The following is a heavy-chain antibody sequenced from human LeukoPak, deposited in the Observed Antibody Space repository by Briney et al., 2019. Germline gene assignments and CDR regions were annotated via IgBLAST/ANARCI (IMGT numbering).Heavy chain of an antibody. J-gene: IGHJ4*02. V-gene: IGHV4-4*07. CDR3: ARDGAYSSGWYEFDY. CDR2: IYTSGST. Sequence: PSETLSLTCTVSGGSLSSYYWSWIRQPAGKGLEWIGRIYTSGSTNYNPSLKSRVTMSVDTSKNQFSLKLSSVTAADTAVYYCARDGAYSSGWYEFDYWGQGTLVTVSS. D-gene: IGHD6-19*01. CDR1: GGSLSSYY.